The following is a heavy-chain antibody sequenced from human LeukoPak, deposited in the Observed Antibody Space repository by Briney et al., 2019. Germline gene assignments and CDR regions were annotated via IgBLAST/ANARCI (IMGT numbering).Heavy chain of an antibody. CDR1: GYTFTSYY. Sequence: ASVKVSCKASGYTFTSYYMHWVRQAPGQGLEWMGIINPSGGSTSYAQKFQGRVTMTRDTPTSTVYMELSSLRSEDTAVYYCAREKDVDTAMVDYYGMDVWGKGTTVTVSS. D-gene: IGHD5-18*01. V-gene: IGHV1-46*01. CDR2: INPSGGST. J-gene: IGHJ6*04. CDR3: AREKDVDTAMVDYYGMDV.